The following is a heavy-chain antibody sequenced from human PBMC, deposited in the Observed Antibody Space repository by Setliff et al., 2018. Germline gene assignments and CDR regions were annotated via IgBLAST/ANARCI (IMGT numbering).Heavy chain of an antibody. V-gene: IGHV1-69*13. Sequence: GASVKVSCKASGGTFSSYAISWVRQAPGQGLEWMGGIIPIFGTANYAQKFQGRVTITADESTSTANMELSSLRSEDTAVYYCASSRDYNFWSGYYSPLDYWGQGTLVTVSS. CDR1: GGTFSSYA. CDR2: IIPIFGTA. D-gene: IGHD3-3*01. J-gene: IGHJ4*02. CDR3: ASSRDYNFWSGYYSPLDY.